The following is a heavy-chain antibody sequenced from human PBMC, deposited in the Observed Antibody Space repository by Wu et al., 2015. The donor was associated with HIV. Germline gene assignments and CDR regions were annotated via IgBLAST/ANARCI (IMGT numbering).Heavy chain of an antibody. J-gene: IGHJ6*02. CDR3: ARDPYDILTGYRQTGYYYGMDV. D-gene: IGHD3-9*01. CDR1: GGTFSSYA. V-gene: IGHV1-69*01. Sequence: QVQLVQSGAEVKKPGSSVKVSCKASGGTFSSYAISWVRQAPGQGLEWMGGIIPIFGTANYAQKFQGRVTITTDESTSTAYMELSSLRSEDTAVYYCARDPYDILTGYRQTGYYYGMDVWGQGTTVTVSS. CDR2: IIPIFGTA.